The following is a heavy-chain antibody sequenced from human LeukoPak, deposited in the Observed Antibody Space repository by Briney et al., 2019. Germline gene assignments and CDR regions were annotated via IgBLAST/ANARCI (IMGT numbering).Heavy chain of an antibody. CDR3: ARDPLGELLRLDY. Sequence: GASVKVSCKASGGTFSSYAISWVRQAPGQGLEWMGGIIPIFGTANYAQKFQGRVTITADESTSTAYMELSSLRSEDTAVYYCARDPLGELLRLDYWGQGTLVTVSS. V-gene: IGHV1-69*13. CDR1: GGTFSSYA. J-gene: IGHJ4*02. D-gene: IGHD1-26*01. CDR2: IIPIFGTA.